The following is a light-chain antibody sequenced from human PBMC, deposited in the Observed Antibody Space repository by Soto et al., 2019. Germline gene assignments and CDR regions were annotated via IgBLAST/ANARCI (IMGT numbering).Light chain of an antibody. V-gene: IGKV3-11*01. J-gene: IGKJ5*01. CDR2: DVS. CDR3: QQRDYWQVT. CDR1: QSVSGY. Sequence: EIVVTQSPVTLSLSPGDRATLSCRASQSVSGYLAWYQQKPGQAPRLLIYDVSNSATGIPARFSGSRSGTDFTLTISRLEPEDFAIYYCQQRDYWQVTFGQGTRLEIK.